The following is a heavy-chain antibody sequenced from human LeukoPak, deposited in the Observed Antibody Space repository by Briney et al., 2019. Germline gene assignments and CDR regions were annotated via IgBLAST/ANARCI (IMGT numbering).Heavy chain of an antibody. CDR1: GYSISSGYY. Sequence: SETLFLTCTVSGYSISSGYYWSWIRRPPGKGLEWIGYIYYSGSTYYNPSLRSRVTISVDTSKNQFSLKLSSVTAADTAVYYCARSSEGRYYYDSSGYSYYYYYMDVWGKGTTVTISS. D-gene: IGHD3-22*01. CDR2: IYYSGST. CDR3: ARSSEGRYYYDSSGYSYYYYYMDV. V-gene: IGHV4-61*01. J-gene: IGHJ6*03.